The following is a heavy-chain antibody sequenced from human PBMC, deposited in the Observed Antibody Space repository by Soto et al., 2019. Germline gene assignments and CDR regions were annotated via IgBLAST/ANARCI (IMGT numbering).Heavy chain of an antibody. J-gene: IGHJ4*02. CDR1: GFTFSSYS. D-gene: IGHD5-12*01. CDR2: ISSSSSTI. CDR3: ARGTRERWLRHTLSPFDY. V-gene: IGHV3-48*02. Sequence: EVQLVESGGGLVQPGGSLRLSCAASGFTFSSYSMNWVRQAPGKGLEWVSYISSSSSTIYYADSVKGRFTISRDNAKNSLYLHMNSLRDEDTAVYYCARGTRERWLRHTLSPFDYWGQGTLVTVSS.